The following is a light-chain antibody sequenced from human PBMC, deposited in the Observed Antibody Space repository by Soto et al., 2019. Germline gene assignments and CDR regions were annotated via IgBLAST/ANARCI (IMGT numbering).Light chain of an antibody. CDR1: QSVGSK. CDR3: QQYNNRPPLT. V-gene: IGKV3-15*01. Sequence: EIVMTQSPATLSVSPGERATLSCRASQSVGSKLAWYQQKPGQAPRLLIYGASTRATGIPAWFSGSGSGTEFTLTISSLQSEDFAVYYCQQYNNRPPLTFGGGTKAEIK. J-gene: IGKJ4*01. CDR2: GAS.